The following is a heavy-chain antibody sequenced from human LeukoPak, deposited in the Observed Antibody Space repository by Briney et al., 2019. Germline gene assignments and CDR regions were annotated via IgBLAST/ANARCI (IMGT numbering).Heavy chain of an antibody. D-gene: IGHD6-13*01. Sequence: SETLSLTCTVSGGSVSSGSYYWSWIRQPPGKGLEWIGCIYYSGSTNYNPSLKSRVTISVDTSKNQFSLKLSSVTAADTAVYYCARYAAGPFDYWGQGTLVTVSS. CDR1: GGSVSSGSYY. V-gene: IGHV4-61*01. CDR3: ARYAAGPFDY. CDR2: IYYSGST. J-gene: IGHJ4*02.